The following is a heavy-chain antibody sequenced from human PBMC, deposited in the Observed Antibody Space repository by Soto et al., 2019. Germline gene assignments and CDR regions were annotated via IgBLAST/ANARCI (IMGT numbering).Heavy chain of an antibody. CDR1: GGSVSSGVFS. V-gene: IGHV4-30-2*01. CDR3: DRGHYYYAMDV. Sequence: SETLSLTCAVSGGSVSSGVFSWNWIRQPPGQGLEWIGYISHGGSPHYTPSLRSRVSISVDRSTNVISLNLTSMTPADTAVYFCDRGHYYYAMDVWGQGTTVTVSS. CDR2: ISHGGSP. J-gene: IGHJ6*02.